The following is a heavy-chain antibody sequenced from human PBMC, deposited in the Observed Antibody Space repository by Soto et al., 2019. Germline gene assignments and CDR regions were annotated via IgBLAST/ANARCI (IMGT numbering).Heavy chain of an antibody. CDR2: ISWNSGSI. D-gene: IGHD3-9*01. CDR3: AKERLRYFDIVRDAFDI. CDR1: GFTFDDYA. Sequence: GGSLRLSCAASGFTFDDYAMHWVRQAPGKGLEWVSGISWNSGSIGYADTVKGRFTISRDNAKNSLYLQMNSLRAEDTALYYCAKERLRYFDIVRDAFDIWGQGTMVTVSS. V-gene: IGHV3-9*01. J-gene: IGHJ3*02.